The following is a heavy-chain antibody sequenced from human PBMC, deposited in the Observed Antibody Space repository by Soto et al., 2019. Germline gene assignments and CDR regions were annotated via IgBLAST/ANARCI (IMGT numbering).Heavy chain of an antibody. J-gene: IGHJ4*02. Sequence: QVQLQESGPGLVKPSQTLSLTCTVSGGSISSGDYYWSWIRQPPGKGLEWIGYIYYSGSTYYNPSLKSRVTISVDTSKNQFSLKLSPVTAADTAVYYCARGNPDYGDYRTFDYWGQGTLVTVSS. V-gene: IGHV4-30-4*01. CDR2: IYYSGST. CDR3: ARGNPDYGDYRTFDY. D-gene: IGHD4-17*01. CDR1: GGSISSGDYY.